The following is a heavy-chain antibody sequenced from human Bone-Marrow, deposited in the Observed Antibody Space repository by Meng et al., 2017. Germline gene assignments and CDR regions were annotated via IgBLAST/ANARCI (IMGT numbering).Heavy chain of an antibody. CDR1: GFTFSNYA. V-gene: IGHV3-23*01. Sequence: GESLKISCRASGFTFSNYAMNWVRQAPGKGLEWVSVISTSGRITYYADSVKGRFTISRDNSQNTLYLQMNSLRAEDTAVYYCARGSPPSPIYFDYWGQGTLVTVSS. J-gene: IGHJ4*02. CDR3: ARGSPPSPIYFDY. D-gene: IGHD2-15*01. CDR2: ISTSGRIT.